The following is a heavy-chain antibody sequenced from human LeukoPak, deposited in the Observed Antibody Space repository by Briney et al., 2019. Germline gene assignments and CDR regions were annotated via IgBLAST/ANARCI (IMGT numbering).Heavy chain of an antibody. V-gene: IGHV5-51*01. CDR1: GYSFTSYW. D-gene: IGHD2-2*01. J-gene: IGHJ6*02. CDR3: ARLGCSSTSCRYYYYGMDV. Sequence: GESLKISCKGSGYSFTSYWIGWVRQMPRKGLEWMGIIFPGDSDTRYSPSFQGQVTISADKSISTAYLQWSSLKASDTAMYYCARLGCSSTSCRYYYYGMDVWGQGTTVTVSS. CDR2: IFPGDSDT.